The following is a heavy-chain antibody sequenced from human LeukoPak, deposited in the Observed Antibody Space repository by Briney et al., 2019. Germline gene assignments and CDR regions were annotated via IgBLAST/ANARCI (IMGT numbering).Heavy chain of an antibody. CDR1: GFTFSSYA. CDR2: ISYDGSNK. D-gene: IGHD2-15*01. J-gene: IGHJ4*02. V-gene: IGHV3-30-3*01. Sequence: PGGSLRLSCAASGFTFSSYAMYWVRQAPGKGLEWVAVISYDGSNKYYADSVKGRFTISRDNSKNTLYLQMNSLRAEDTAVYYCARVPASAIGYCSGGSCYRFSYYFDYWGQGTLVTVSS. CDR3: ARVPASAIGYCSGGSCYRFSYYFDY.